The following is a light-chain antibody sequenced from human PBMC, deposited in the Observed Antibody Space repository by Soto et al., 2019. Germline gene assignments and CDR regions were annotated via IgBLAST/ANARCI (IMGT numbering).Light chain of an antibody. J-gene: IGKJ2*01. CDR2: ATS. CDR3: QQYGSSSFT. Sequence: EIVLTQSPGTLSLSSGERATLSCRASQSVSSSYLAWYQQKPGQPPRLLVYATSSRATGIPDRFSGSGSGTDFTLTISRLEPEDFAVYDCQQYGSSSFTFGQGTKLEIK. V-gene: IGKV3-20*01. CDR1: QSVSSSY.